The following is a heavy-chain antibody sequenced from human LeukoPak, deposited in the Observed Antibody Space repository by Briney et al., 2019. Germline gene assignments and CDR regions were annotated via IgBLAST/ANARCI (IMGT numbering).Heavy chain of an antibody. CDR3: ARASSGPRSLWFGESIY. Sequence: ASVKVSCKASGYTFTGYYMHWVRQAPGQGREWMGWINPNSGGTNYAQKVQGRVTMTRDTSISTAYMEMSRLRSDDTAVYYCARASSGPRSLWFGESIYWGQGTLVTVSS. V-gene: IGHV1-2*02. CDR1: GYTFTGYY. J-gene: IGHJ4*02. CDR2: INPNSGGT. D-gene: IGHD3-10*01.